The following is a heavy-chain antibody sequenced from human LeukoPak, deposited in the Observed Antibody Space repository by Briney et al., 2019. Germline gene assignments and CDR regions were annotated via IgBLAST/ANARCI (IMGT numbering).Heavy chain of an antibody. J-gene: IGHJ4*02. CDR2: IHHSGST. Sequence: PSETLSLTCTVSGYSISSGYYWGWIRQPPGKGLEWIGSIHHSGSTYYNPSLKSRVTISVDTSKNLFSLNMSSVTAADTAVYYCATIGPSIAAEGYWGQGTLVTVSS. CDR1: GYSISSGYY. V-gene: IGHV4-38-2*02. CDR3: ATIGPSIAAEGY. D-gene: IGHD6-13*01.